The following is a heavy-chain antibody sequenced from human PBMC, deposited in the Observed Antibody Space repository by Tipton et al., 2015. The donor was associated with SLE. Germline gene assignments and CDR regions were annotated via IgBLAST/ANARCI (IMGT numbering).Heavy chain of an antibody. J-gene: IGHJ1*01. D-gene: IGHD3-22*01. CDR1: GFTFSSFW. CDR2: MNLDGSIT. V-gene: IGHV3-74*01. CDR3: VRGYIDSSGSFAGEH. Sequence: SLRLSCAASGFTFSSFWMHWVRQTPGKGLVWVSRMNLDGSITTYADSVKGRFTISSDNARNTLFLQMNSLRVEDTAVYYCVRGYIDSSGSFAGEHWGQGTLVTVSS.